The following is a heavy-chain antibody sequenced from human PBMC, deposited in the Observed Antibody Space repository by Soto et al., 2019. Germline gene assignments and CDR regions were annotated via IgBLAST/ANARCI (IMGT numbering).Heavy chain of an antibody. V-gene: IGHV4-59*01. Sequence: SETLSLTCIVSGCSISSYYWSWIRQPPGKGLEWIGYIYYSGSTNYNPSLKSRVTISVDTSKNQFSLNLSSVTAADTAVYYSARVGYSYGPQYYYYYGMDVWGQGTTVT. J-gene: IGHJ6*02. CDR2: IYYSGST. D-gene: IGHD5-18*01. CDR3: ARVGYSYGPQYYYYYGMDV. CDR1: GCSISSYY.